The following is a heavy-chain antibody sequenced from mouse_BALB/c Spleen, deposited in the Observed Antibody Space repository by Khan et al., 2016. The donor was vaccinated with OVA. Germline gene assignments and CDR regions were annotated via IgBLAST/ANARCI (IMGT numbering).Heavy chain of an antibody. Sequence: EVELVESGGDLVKPGGSLKLSCAASGFTFSSYGMSWVRQTPDKRLEWVATISSGGSYTYYPDSVKGRFTISRDSAEHTLHLQMSSLRSEDTAMYYCARQPGYYGSRSYFDNWGQGTTLTVSS. CDR1: GFTFSSYG. CDR2: ISSGGSYT. J-gene: IGHJ2*01. V-gene: IGHV5-6*01. D-gene: IGHD1-1*01. CDR3: ARQPGYYGSRSYFDN.